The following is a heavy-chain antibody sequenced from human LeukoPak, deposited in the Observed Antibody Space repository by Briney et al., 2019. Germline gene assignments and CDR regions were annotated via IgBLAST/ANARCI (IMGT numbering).Heavy chain of an antibody. D-gene: IGHD5-18*01. Sequence: SETLSLTCTVSGGSLSSHHWSWIRQSPGKGLESIGYIYYSGSTNYNPSLKSRVTISVDTSKNQFSLKLSSVTAADTAVYYCARENSYGIFSAFDIWGQGTMVTVSS. CDR2: IYYSGST. J-gene: IGHJ3*02. CDR3: ARENSYGIFSAFDI. V-gene: IGHV4-59*11. CDR1: GGSLSSHH.